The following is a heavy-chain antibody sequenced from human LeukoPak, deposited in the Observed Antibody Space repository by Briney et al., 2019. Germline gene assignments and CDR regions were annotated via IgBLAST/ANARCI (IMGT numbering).Heavy chain of an antibody. V-gene: IGHV3-15*01. D-gene: IGHD3-16*02. CDR2: IKSQIDGGTT. CDR3: ATRIMITFGGVIVYYYFDY. CDR1: GFTFSNAW. J-gene: IGHJ4*02. Sequence: GGSLRLSCAASGFTFSNAWMSWVRQAPGKGLEWVGRIKSQIDGGTTDYAAPVKGRSTISRDDSKDTVYLQMNSLKTEDTAVYYCATRIMITFGGVIVYYYFDYWGQGTLVTVSS.